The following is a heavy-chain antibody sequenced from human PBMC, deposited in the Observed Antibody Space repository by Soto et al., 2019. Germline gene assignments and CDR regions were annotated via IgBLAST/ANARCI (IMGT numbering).Heavy chain of an antibody. J-gene: IGHJ5*02. Sequence: ASMKVSCKASGYTFTSYGISWVRQAPGQGLEWMGWISAYNGNTNYAQKLKGRVTMTTDTSTSTAYMVLRSLRFDDTAVYYCARDSWCSSTSCYLTENWFDPWGQGTLVTVSS. V-gene: IGHV1-18*01. CDR2: ISAYNGNT. CDR3: ARDSWCSSTSCYLTENWFDP. CDR1: GYTFTSYG. D-gene: IGHD2-2*01.